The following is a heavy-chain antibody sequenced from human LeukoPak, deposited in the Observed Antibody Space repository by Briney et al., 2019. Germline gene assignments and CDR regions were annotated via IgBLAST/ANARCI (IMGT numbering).Heavy chain of an antibody. J-gene: IGHJ4*02. CDR2: IYYSGST. CDR3: ASLYSNFLDRDY. CDR1: GGSISSSSYY. V-gene: IGHV4-39*01. D-gene: IGHD4-11*01. Sequence: KPSETLSLTCTVSGGSISSSSYYWGWIRQPPGKGLEWIGSIYYSGSTYYNPSLKSRVTISVDTSKNQFSLKLSSVTAADTAVYYCASLYSNFLDRDYWGQGTLVTVSS.